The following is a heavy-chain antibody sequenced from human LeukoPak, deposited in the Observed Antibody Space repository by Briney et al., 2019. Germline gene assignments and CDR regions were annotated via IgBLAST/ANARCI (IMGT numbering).Heavy chain of an antibody. CDR1: GFTFSSYA. D-gene: IGHD5-18*01. CDR3: ARGVDTTLFDY. V-gene: IGHV3-48*01. CDR2: ISSSSTTI. J-gene: IGHJ4*02. Sequence: GGSLRLSCAASGFTFSSYAMNWVRQAPGKGLEWVSYISSSSTTIYYADSVKGRFTISRDNAKNSLYLQMNSLRAEDTAVYYCARGVDTTLFDYWGQGTLVTVSS.